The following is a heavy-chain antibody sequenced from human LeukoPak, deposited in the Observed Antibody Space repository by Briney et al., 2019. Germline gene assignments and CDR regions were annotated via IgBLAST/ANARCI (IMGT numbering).Heavy chain of an antibody. V-gene: IGHV4-61*05. Sequence: PSETLSLTCTVSGGSISSSSYYWGWIRQPPGKGLEWIGYIYYSGSTNYNPSLKSRVTISVDTSKNQFSLKLSSVTAADTAVYYCARGGKYQLLPFDYWGQGTLVTVSS. CDR2: IYYSGST. D-gene: IGHD2-2*01. J-gene: IGHJ4*02. CDR1: GGSISSSSYY. CDR3: ARGGKYQLLPFDY.